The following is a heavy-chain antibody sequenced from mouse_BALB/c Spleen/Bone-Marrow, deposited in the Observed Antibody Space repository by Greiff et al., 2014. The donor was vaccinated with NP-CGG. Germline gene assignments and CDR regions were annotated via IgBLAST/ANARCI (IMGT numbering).Heavy chain of an antibody. CDR2: IYPGDGDT. CDR3: ARSIYCYGSSPFAY. V-gene: IGHV1-87*01. D-gene: IGHD1-1*01. Sequence: QVQLQQSGAELARPGASVKLSCKASGYTFTSYWMQWVKQRPGQGLEWIGAIYPGDGDTRYTQKFKGKATLTADKSSSTAYMQLISLASEDSAVYYCARSIYCYGSSPFAYWGQGTLVTFSA. J-gene: IGHJ3*01. CDR1: GYTFTSYW.